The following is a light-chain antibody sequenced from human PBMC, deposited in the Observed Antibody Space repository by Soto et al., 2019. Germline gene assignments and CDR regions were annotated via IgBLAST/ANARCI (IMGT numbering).Light chain of an antibody. CDR1: QSVSTN. CDR3: QQYGTPRSVT. J-gene: IGKJ5*01. V-gene: IGKV3D-15*01. Sequence: EIVMTQSPATLSVSPGERATLSCRASQSVSTNLAWYQQKPGQAPRLLIYGASTRATGIPGRFSGSGSATEFTLTISSLQSEDFAVYYCQQYGTPRSVTFGQGTRLDI. CDR2: GAS.